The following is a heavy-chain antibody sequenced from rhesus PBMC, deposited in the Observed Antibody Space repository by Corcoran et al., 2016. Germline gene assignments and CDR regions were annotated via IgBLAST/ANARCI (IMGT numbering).Heavy chain of an antibody. CDR2: SYGSGSST. V-gene: IGHV4-169*01. Sequence: QLPLQESGPGLVKPSEPLSVTCAVSGGSISSSYCSWIRQAPGTGLEWIGYSYGSGSSTNCHPSLKRRVTLSVDTSKSQLSLKLSSVTTADTAVYYCARGGRLVRGDYFDYWGQGVLVTVSS. CDR3: ARGGRLVRGDYFDY. CDR1: GGSISSSY. J-gene: IGHJ4*01. D-gene: IGHD6-31*01.